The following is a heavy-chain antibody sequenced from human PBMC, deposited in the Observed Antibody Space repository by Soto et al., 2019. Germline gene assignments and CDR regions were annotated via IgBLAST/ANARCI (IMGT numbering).Heavy chain of an antibody. CDR3: ARGAEHQLLSRDYFYGMDV. J-gene: IGHJ6*02. CDR1: GFTLSRYG. CDR2: ISFEGNTQ. Sequence: QVHLVESGGGVVQPGRSLRLSCAASGFTLSRYGMHWVRQAPGKGLEWVAVISFEGNTQYYADSVKGRFTISRDNSKDTLSLQIPSLGPEDTAVYYCARGAEHQLLSRDYFYGMDVWAKGPRSPSP. D-gene: IGHD1-1*01. V-gene: IGHV3-30*05.